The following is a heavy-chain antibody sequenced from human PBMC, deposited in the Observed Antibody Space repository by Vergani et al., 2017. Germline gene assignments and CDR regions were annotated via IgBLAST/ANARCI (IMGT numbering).Heavy chain of an antibody. CDR2: IIPILGIA. CDR1: GGTFSSYT. Sequence: QVQLVQSGAEVKKPGSSVKVSCKASGGTFSSYTISWVRQAPGQGLEWMGRIIPILGIANYAQKFQGRVTITADKSTSTAYMELSSLRAEDTAMYYCAKDRVVLRESAEYFHIWGQGTLVTVSS. V-gene: IGHV1-69*08. D-gene: IGHD3-3*01. CDR3: AKDRVVLRESAEYFHI. J-gene: IGHJ1*01.